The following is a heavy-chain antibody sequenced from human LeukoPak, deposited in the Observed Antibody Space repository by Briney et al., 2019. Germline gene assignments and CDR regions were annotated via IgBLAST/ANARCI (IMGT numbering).Heavy chain of an antibody. CDR2: IYHSGST. Sequence: PSETLSLTCAVSGGSISSGGYSWSWIRQPPGKGLEWIGYIYHSGSTYYNPSLKSRVTTSVDRSKNQFSLKLSSATAADTAVYYCARYGSGSYHVYNWFDPWGQGTLVTVSS. V-gene: IGHV4-30-2*01. D-gene: IGHD3-10*01. CDR1: GGSISSGGYS. J-gene: IGHJ5*02. CDR3: ARYGSGSYHVYNWFDP.